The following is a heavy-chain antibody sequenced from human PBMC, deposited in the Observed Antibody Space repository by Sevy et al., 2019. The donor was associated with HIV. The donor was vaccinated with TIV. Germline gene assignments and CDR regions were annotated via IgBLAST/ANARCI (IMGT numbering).Heavy chain of an antibody. J-gene: IGHJ4*02. CDR3: ARDRQGAAGIDY. CDR1: GFTFSSYS. Sequence: GGSLRLSCAASGFTFSSYSMNWVRQAPGKGLEWVSSISSSSSYIYYADSVKGRFTISRDNAKNSLYPQMNSLRAEDTAVYYCARDRQGAAGIDYWGQGTLVTVSS. D-gene: IGHD6-13*01. CDR2: ISSSSSYI. V-gene: IGHV3-21*01.